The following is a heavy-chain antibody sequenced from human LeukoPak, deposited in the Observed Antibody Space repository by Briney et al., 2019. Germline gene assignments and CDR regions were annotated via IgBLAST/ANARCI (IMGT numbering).Heavy chain of an antibody. Sequence: PGRSLRLSCAASGGFSFSSYAMHWVRQAPGKGLEWVAGISYDGSNKYYADSVKGRFTISRDNSKNTLYLQMNSLRAEDTAVYYCARDRSSGVTYSLIDQWGQGTLVTVSS. D-gene: IGHD3-10*01. V-gene: IGHV3-30-3*01. J-gene: IGHJ4*02. CDR2: ISYDGSNK. CDR3: ARDRSSGVTYSLIDQ. CDR1: GGFSFSSYA.